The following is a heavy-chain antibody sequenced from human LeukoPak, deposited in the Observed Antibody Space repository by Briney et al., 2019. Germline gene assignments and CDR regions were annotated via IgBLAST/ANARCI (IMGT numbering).Heavy chain of an antibody. Sequence: SETLSLTCTVSGASISSGYWSWIRQPPGKGLEWVGYIYYSGSTNYNPSLKSRVTISADMSKNQCSLRLSSVTAADTAVYYCARDPVGSNWFDPWGQGTLVTVSS. CDR3: ARDPVGSNWFDP. J-gene: IGHJ5*02. D-gene: IGHD3-10*01. V-gene: IGHV4-59*01. CDR1: GASISSGY. CDR2: IYYSGST.